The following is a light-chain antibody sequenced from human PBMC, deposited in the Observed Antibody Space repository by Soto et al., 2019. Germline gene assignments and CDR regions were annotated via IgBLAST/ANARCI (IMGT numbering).Light chain of an antibody. J-gene: IGKJ1*01. V-gene: IGKV3-20*01. CDR1: QSVSNNY. CDR3: QQYGSSGT. CDR2: GAS. Sequence: EIVMTQSPATLSVSPGERATPSCRASQSVSNNYLAWYQQKPGQAPRLLIYGASNRATGIPDRFSGSGSGTDFTLTISRLEPEYFAVYYCQQYGSSGTLGQGTKVDIK.